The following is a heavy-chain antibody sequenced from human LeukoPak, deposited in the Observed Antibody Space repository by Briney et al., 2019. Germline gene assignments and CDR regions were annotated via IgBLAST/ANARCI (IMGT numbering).Heavy chain of an antibody. Sequence: ASVNVSCKTSGYTFTDYDVHWVRQAPGQGLERMGWINPNSATTNYAQRLQGRVTFTRDTSLSVAYMELSSLTSEDAAVYFCARGDFGETNTAFDVWGQGTVVAVSS. D-gene: IGHD4-17*01. V-gene: IGHV1-8*03. CDR3: ARGDFGETNTAFDV. J-gene: IGHJ3*01. CDR2: INPNSATT. CDR1: GYTFTDYD.